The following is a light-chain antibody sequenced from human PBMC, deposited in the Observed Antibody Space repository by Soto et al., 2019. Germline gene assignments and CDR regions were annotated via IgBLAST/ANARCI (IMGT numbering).Light chain of an antibody. Sequence: DVVMTQSPLSLSVTPGQPASISCKSSQSLLHITGETFLFWYLQKPDQSPQLLIYEVSTRVSGVPDRFSGRASGADFTLEINRVETEDVGNYYCMQSTQLPPTFGQGTRLGIE. V-gene: IGKV2D-29*02. CDR2: EVS. J-gene: IGKJ5*01. CDR1: QSLLHITGETF. CDR3: MQSTQLPPT.